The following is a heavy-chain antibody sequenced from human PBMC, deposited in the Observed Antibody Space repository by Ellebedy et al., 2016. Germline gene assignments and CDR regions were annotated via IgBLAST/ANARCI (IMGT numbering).Heavy chain of an antibody. Sequence: ASVKVSCXASGYTFTSYGISWVRQAPGQGLEWMGWISAYNGNTNYAQKLRGRVTMTTDTSTSTAYMELRSLRSDDTAVYYCARDDPTQPGYYYGMDVWGQGTTVTVSS. CDR1: GYTFTSYG. D-gene: IGHD1-1*01. CDR3: ARDDPTQPGYYYGMDV. V-gene: IGHV1-18*01. CDR2: ISAYNGNT. J-gene: IGHJ6*02.